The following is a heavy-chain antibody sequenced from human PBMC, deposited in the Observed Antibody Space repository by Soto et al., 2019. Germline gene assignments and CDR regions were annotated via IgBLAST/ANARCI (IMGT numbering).Heavy chain of an antibody. D-gene: IGHD6-19*01. V-gene: IGHV4-59*01. CDR1: GCSMISYY. Sequence: TXTLSLPCTVVGCSMISYYGSWSRQPPGKGLEWIGYIYYSGSTNYNPSLKSRVTISVDTSKNQFSLKLSSVTAADTAVYYCASKQWLGNDWFDPWGQGTLVTVSS. J-gene: IGHJ5*02. CDR3: ASKQWLGNDWFDP. CDR2: IYYSGST.